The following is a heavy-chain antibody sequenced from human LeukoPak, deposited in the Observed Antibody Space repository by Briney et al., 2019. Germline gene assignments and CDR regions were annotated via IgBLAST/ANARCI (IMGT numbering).Heavy chain of an antibody. CDR2: ISSSGSTI. CDR1: GGSISSYY. CDR3: AELGITMIGGV. V-gene: IGHV3-11*04. D-gene: IGHD3-10*02. Sequence: LSLTCTVSGGSISSYYWSWIRQPPGKGLEWVSYISSSGSTIYYADSVKGRFTISRDNAKNSLYLQMNSLRAEDTAVYYCAELGITMIGGVCGKGTTVTISS. J-gene: IGHJ6*04.